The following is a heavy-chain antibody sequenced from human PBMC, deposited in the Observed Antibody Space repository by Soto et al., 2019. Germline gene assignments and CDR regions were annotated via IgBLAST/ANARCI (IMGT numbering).Heavy chain of an antibody. D-gene: IGHD2-2*03. V-gene: IGHV3-33*01. CDR1: GFTFSSYG. Sequence: GGSLRLSCAASGFTFSSYGMHWVRQAPGKGLEWVAVIWYDGSNKYYADSVKGRFTISRDNSKNTLYLQMNSLRAEDTAVYYCARGMDIVVLGVSGGMDVWGQGTTVTVSS. CDR2: IWYDGSNK. CDR3: ARGMDIVVLGVSGGMDV. J-gene: IGHJ6*02.